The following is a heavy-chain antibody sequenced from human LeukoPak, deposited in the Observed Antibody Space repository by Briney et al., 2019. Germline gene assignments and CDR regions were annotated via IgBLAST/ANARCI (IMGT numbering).Heavy chain of an antibody. V-gene: IGHV3-23*01. CDR2: VSGSCGSK. CDR3: ATHYSGWHLKYFDY. D-gene: IGHD5-12*01. CDR1: GFTFSSYA. Sequence: GGSLTLSCAASGFTFSSYAMSWVRQAPGKGLDLVSAVSGSCGSKYFEDYVKGRFTISRDNSKNKLYLEMNSLRAEDTAVYYCATHYSGWHLKYFDYWGQGTLVTVSS. J-gene: IGHJ4*02.